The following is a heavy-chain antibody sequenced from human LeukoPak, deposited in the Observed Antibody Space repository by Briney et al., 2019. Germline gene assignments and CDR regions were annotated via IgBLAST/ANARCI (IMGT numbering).Heavy chain of an antibody. Sequence: PSETPSLTCTVSGYSISSGYYWGWIRQPPGKGLEWIGSIYHSGSTYYNPSLKSRVTISVDTSKNQFSLKLSSVTAADTAVYYCARGDPKVAGSGSYYKGGDYWGQGTLVTVSS. D-gene: IGHD3-10*01. J-gene: IGHJ4*02. CDR1: GYSISSGYY. CDR3: ARGDPKVAGSGSYYKGGDY. CDR2: IYHSGST. V-gene: IGHV4-38-2*02.